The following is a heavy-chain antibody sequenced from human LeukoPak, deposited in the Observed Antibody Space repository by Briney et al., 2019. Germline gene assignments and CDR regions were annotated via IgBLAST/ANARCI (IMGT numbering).Heavy chain of an antibody. CDR3: ATSLVATIFDY. D-gene: IGHD5-12*01. Sequence: SVKVSCKASGGTFSSYAISWVRQAPGQGLEWMGRIIPILGIANYAQKFQGRVTITADKSTSTAYMELSSLRSEDTAVYYCATSLVATIFDYWGQETLVTVSS. CDR2: IIPILGIA. J-gene: IGHJ4*02. V-gene: IGHV1-69*04. CDR1: GGTFSSYA.